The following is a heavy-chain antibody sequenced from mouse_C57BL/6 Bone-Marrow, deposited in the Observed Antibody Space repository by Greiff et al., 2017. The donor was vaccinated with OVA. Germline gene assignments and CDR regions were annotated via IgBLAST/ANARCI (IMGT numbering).Heavy chain of an antibody. J-gene: IGHJ3*01. Sequence: VQLQQSGAELVRPGASVKLSCTASGFNIKDDYMHWVKQRPEQGLEWIGWIDPENGDTEYASKFQGKATITADTSSNTAYLQLCSLTSEDTAVYYCTPGSTWFAYWGQGTLVTVSA. CDR2: IDPENGDT. CDR1: GFNIKDDY. D-gene: IGHD1-1*01. CDR3: TPGSTWFAY. V-gene: IGHV14-4*01.